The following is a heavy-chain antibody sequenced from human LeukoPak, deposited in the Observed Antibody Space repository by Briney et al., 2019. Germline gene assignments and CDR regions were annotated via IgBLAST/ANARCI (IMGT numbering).Heavy chain of an antibody. CDR2: FGTRSTSV. Sequence: GGSLRLSCTASGFTFSGYSMNWIRQAPGKGLEWVSSFGTRSTSVYHAGSVKGRFAISRDNAKNSLYLQMNSLRAEDTAVYYCAREGAGYYLDYWGQGTLVTVPS. D-gene: IGHD3-9*01. J-gene: IGHJ4*02. V-gene: IGHV3-21*06. CDR1: GFTFSGYS. CDR3: AREGAGYYLDY.